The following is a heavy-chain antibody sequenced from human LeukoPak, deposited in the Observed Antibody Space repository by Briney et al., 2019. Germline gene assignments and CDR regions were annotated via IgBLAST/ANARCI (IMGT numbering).Heavy chain of an antibody. Sequence: PGGSLRLSCAASGFTFSSYGMHWVRQAPGKGLEWVAFIRYDGSNKYYADSVKGRFTISRDNSKNTLYLQMNSLRAEDTAVYYCAKSWNDYYYYYMDVWGKGTTVTVSS. CDR3: AKSWNDYYYYYMDV. CDR1: GFTFSSYG. V-gene: IGHV3-30*02. D-gene: IGHD1-1*01. CDR2: IRYDGSNK. J-gene: IGHJ6*03.